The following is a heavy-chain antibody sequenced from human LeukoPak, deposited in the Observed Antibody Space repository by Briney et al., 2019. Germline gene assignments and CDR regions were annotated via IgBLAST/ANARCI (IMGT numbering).Heavy chain of an antibody. Sequence: PGGSLRLSCAASGFTFSSYGMTWVRQALGKGLEWVSAISGSGGGTYYADSVKGRFTISRDNSQNTLYLQMTSLRAEDTAVYYCARDVAGIFDYWGQGTLVTVSS. D-gene: IGHD6-19*01. CDR1: GFTFSSYG. J-gene: IGHJ4*02. CDR3: ARDVAGIFDY. V-gene: IGHV3-23*01. CDR2: ISGSGGGT.